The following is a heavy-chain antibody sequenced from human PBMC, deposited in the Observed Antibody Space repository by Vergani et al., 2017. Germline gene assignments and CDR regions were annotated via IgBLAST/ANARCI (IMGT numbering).Heavy chain of an antibody. Sequence: EVQLVESGGGVVQPGRSLRLSCAASGFTFSSYGMHWVRQAPGKGLEWVSGISASGAPTYYADSVKGRVTISRDNSKNTLYLQMNSLRVEDTAVYYCARAYGRYDWFDYWGQRTLVTVSS. D-gene: IGHD1-20*01. CDR3: ARAYGRYDWFDY. CDR1: GFTFSSYG. CDR2: ISASGAPT. J-gene: IGHJ4*01. V-gene: IGHV3-23*04.